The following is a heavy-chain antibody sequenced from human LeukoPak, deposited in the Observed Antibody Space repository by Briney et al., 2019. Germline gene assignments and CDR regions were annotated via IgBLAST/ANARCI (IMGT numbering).Heavy chain of an antibody. CDR2: IRSKANNYAT. J-gene: IGHJ5*02. D-gene: IGHD1-26*01. V-gene: IGHV3-73*01. CDR3: IRVSIVGATSSRRVRVVS. CDR1: GFTFSGSA. Sequence: GGSLRLSCVASGFTFSGSAMHWVRQASGKGLEWVGRIRSKANNYATAYGASVKGRLTNSRDDSKNTAYLQMNSLKTEDTAVYYCIRVSIVGATSSRRVRVVSWGQGTLVTVSS.